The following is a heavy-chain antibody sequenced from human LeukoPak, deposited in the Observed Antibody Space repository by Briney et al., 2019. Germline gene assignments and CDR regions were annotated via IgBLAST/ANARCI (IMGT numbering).Heavy chain of an antibody. J-gene: IGHJ6*02. Sequence: GSLRLSCAASGFTFSSYGMHWVRQAPGKGLEWVAVIWYDGSNKYYADSVKGRFTISRDNSKNTLYLQMNSLRAEDTAVYYCARDLPSHYDILTGYTYYYYGMDVWGQGTTVTVSS. D-gene: IGHD3-9*01. CDR1: GFTFSSYG. V-gene: IGHV3-33*01. CDR3: ARDLPSHYDILTGYTYYYYGMDV. CDR2: IWYDGSNK.